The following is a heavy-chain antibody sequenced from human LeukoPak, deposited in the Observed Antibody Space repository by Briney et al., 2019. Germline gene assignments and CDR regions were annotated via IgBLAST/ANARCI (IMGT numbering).Heavy chain of an antibody. V-gene: IGHV4-61*02. CDR2: IYTSGST. CDR1: GGSISSGSYY. J-gene: IGHJ4*02. Sequence: SETLSLTCTVSGGSISSGSYYWSWIRQPAGTGLEWIGRIYTSGSTNYNPSLKSRVTISIDTSKNQFSLKLSSVTAADTAVYYCARGLWFGDENPPYFDYWGQGTLVTVSS. D-gene: IGHD3-10*01. CDR3: ARGLWFGDENPPYFDY.